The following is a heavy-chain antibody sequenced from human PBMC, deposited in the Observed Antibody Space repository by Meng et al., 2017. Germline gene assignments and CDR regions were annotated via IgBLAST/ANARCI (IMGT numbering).Heavy chain of an antibody. CDR2: FNTYTGNP. V-gene: IGHV7-81*01. CDR1: CYSFTTYG. D-gene: IGHD2-2*01. CDR3: ARAVVPAAMQLSWFDP. J-gene: IGHJ5*02. Sequence: VQVGQSCHEGKQPGASVQVSCKASCYSFTTYGMNWVPQAPGQGLEWMGWFNTYTGNPTYAQGFTGRFVFSMDTSASTAYLQISSLKAEDMAMYYCARAVVPAAMQLSWFDPWGQGTLVTVSS.